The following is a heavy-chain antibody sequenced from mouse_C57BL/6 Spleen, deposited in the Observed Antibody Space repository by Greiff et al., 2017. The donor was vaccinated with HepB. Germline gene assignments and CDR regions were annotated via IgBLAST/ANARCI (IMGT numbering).Heavy chain of an antibody. CDR2: IDPSDSET. V-gene: IGHV1-52*01. CDR1: GYTFTSYW. D-gene: IGHD1-1*02. CDR3: ARYYDAMDY. Sequence: QVQLQQPGAELVMPGASVKLSCKASGYTFTSYWMHWVKQRPIQGLEWIGNIDPSDSETHYNQKFKDKATLTVDKSSSTAYMQLSSLTAEDSAVYYCARYYDAMDYWGQGTSVTVSS. J-gene: IGHJ4*01.